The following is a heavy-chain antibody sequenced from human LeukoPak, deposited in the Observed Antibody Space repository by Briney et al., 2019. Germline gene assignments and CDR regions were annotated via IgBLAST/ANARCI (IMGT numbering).Heavy chain of an antibody. D-gene: IGHD1-26*01. V-gene: IGHV3-21*01. Sequence: PGGSLRLSCSASGFNFSDYSINWGRPAPGKGLEWVSSIRGTSSYIYYAESLKGRYTISRDHAKNSLYLQMNSLGAEDTSVYYCARVGATTWGAFDIWSQGTMVTVSS. CDR1: GFNFSDYS. CDR2: IRGTSSYI. J-gene: IGHJ3*02. CDR3: ARVGATTWGAFDI.